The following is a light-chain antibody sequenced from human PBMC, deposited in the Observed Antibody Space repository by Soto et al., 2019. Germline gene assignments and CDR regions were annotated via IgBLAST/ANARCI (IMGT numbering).Light chain of an antibody. J-gene: IGLJ1*01. CDR3: CSYAGSSTYYV. CDR1: SSDVGSYNL. CDR2: EVS. V-gene: IGLV2-23*02. Sequence: QSALTQPASVSGSPGQSITISCTGTSSDVGSYNLVSWYQQHPGKAPKLMIYEVSKRPSGVSNRFSGSKSGNTASLTISGLQAEDEADYYCCSYAGSSTYYVFGTVTK.